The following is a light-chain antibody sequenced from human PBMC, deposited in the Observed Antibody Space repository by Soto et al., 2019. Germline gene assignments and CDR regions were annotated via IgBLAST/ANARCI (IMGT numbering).Light chain of an antibody. V-gene: IGKV3-15*01. J-gene: IGKJ3*01. CDR2: GAS. CDR3: QQYNDWPSHIT. CDR1: QSVATN. Sequence: EIVITQSPSTLSGSGGERVTLSCRAIQSVATNLAWYQQRPGQAPRLLIYGASKRAIGLPARFSGSGSGTEFTLTISSRQSEAFAVYYCQQYNDWPSHITFGPGTKVDIK.